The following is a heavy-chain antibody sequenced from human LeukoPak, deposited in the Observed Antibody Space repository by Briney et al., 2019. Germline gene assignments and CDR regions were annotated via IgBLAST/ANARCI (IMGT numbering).Heavy chain of an antibody. CDR3: ASLDIVVVPAAIGGNAFDI. CDR1: GYTFTSYY. CDR2: INPSGGST. J-gene: IGHJ3*02. D-gene: IGHD2-2*03. Sequence: ASVKVSCXASGYTFTSYYMHWVRQAPGQGLEWMGIINPSGGSTSYAQKFQGRVTMTRDTSTSTVYMELSSLRSEDTAVYYCASLDIVVVPAAIGGNAFDIWGQGTMVTVSS. V-gene: IGHV1-46*03.